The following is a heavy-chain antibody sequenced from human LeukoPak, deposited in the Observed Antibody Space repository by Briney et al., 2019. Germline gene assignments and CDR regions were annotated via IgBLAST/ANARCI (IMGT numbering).Heavy chain of an antibody. CDR3: ARREDYYDSSGYSSDY. CDR2: INPNSGGT. D-gene: IGHD3-22*01. V-gene: IGHV1-2*04. J-gene: IGHJ4*02. Sequence: ASVKVSCKASGYTFTGYYMHWVRQAPGQGLEWMGWINPNSGGTNYAQKFQGWVTMTRDTSISTAYMELSRLRSDDTAVYYCARREDYYDSSGYSSDYWGQGSLVTVSS. CDR1: GYTFTGYY.